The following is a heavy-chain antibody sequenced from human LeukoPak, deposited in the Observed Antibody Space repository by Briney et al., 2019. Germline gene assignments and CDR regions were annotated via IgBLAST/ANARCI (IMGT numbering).Heavy chain of an antibody. D-gene: IGHD3-10*01. CDR2: ISGSGGST. J-gene: IGHJ4*02. Sequence: GGSLRLSCAASGFTFSSYAMSWVRQAPGKGLEWVSAISGSGGSTYYADSVKGRFTISRDKSKNTLYLQMNSLRAEDTAVYYCARGAIYYYGSGSYNYWGQGTLVTVSS. V-gene: IGHV3-23*01. CDR3: ARGAIYYYGSGSYNY. CDR1: GFTFSSYA.